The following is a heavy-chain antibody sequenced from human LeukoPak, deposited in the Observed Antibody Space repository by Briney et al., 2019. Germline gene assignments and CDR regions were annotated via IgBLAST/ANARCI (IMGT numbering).Heavy chain of an antibody. D-gene: IGHD3-22*01. V-gene: IGHV4-61*02. CDR3: ARVHAYYYDSSGSQKYYFDY. CDR1: GDSISTSRYS. CDR2: IYTSGST. J-gene: IGHJ4*02. Sequence: SETLSLTCTVSGDSISTSRYSWSWIRQPAGKGLEWIGRIYTSGSTNYNPSLKSRVTMSVDTSKNQFSLKLSSVTAADTAVYYCARVHAYYYDSSGSQKYYFDYWGQGTLVTVSS.